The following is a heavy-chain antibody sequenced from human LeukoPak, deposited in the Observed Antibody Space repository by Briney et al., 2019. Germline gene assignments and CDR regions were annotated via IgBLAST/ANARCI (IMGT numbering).Heavy chain of an antibody. CDR2: IYYSGST. CDR3: ARVRDVAVAGYFDY. Sequence: NTSETLSLTCTVSGGSISSYYWSWIRQPPGKGLEWIGYIYYSGSTNYNPSLKSRVTISVDTSKNQFSLKLSSVTAADTAVYYCARVRDVAVAGYFDYWGQGTLVTVSS. D-gene: IGHD6-19*01. V-gene: IGHV4-59*12. J-gene: IGHJ4*02. CDR1: GGSISSYY.